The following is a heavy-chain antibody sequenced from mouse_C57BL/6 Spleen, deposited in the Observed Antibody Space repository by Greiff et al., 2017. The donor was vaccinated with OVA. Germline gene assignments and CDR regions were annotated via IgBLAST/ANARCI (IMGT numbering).Heavy chain of an antibody. V-gene: IGHV1-53*01. D-gene: IGHD3-3*01. CDR1: GYTFNSYW. CDR3: AREGTVHYFDY. Sequence: VQLQQPGTELVKPGASVKLSCQASGYTFNSYWMHWVKQRPGQGLEWIGNINPRNGGTNYNEKFKSKATLTVDKSSSTAYMQLSSLTSEDSAVYYCAREGTVHYFDYWGQGTTLTVSS. J-gene: IGHJ2*01. CDR2: INPRNGGT.